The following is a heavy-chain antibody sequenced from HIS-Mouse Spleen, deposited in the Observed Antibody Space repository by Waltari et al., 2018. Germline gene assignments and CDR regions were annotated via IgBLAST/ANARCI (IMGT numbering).Heavy chain of an antibody. V-gene: IGHV4-59*01. Sequence: QVQLQESGPGLVKPSETLSLTCTVSGGSISSYYWSWIRQPPGKGLEWIGYIYYSGSTNYNPSLKSRVTISVDTSKNQFSLKLSSVTAADTAVYYCARGWFGHYWGQGTLVTVSS. CDR1: GGSISSYY. CDR2: IYYSGST. CDR3: ARGWFGHY. J-gene: IGHJ4*02. D-gene: IGHD3-10*01.